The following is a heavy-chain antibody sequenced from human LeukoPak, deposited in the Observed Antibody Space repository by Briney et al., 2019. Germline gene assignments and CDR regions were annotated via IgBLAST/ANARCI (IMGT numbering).Heavy chain of an antibody. D-gene: IGHD3-10*01. CDR2: FYYSGST. Sequence: SETLSLTCTVSGGSISSSSYYWGWIRQPPGKGLEWIGSFYYSGSTYYNPSLKSRVTISVDTSKNQFSLKLSSVTAADTAVYYCARNNLGGYYGSGSYHHLIDYWGQGTLVTVSS. V-gene: IGHV4-39*07. CDR3: ARNNLGGYYGSGSYHHLIDY. J-gene: IGHJ4*02. CDR1: GGSISSSSYY.